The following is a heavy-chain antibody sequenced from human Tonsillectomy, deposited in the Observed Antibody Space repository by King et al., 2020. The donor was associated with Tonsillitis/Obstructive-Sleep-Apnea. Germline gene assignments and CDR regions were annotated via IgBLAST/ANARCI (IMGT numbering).Heavy chain of an antibody. Sequence: VQLVESGGGLVQPGGSLRLSCAASGFTFSSYWMHWFRQAPGKRLVWVSRINDDGSRTKYEDSVKGRFTISRDNAKNTLYLQMDSLRAEDTGVYYCARDHYDFWSGFYWDSWGQGTLVTVSS. J-gene: IGHJ4*02. CDR1: GFTFSSYW. V-gene: IGHV3-74*03. CDR2: INDDGSRT. D-gene: IGHD3-3*01. CDR3: ARDHYDFWSGFYWDS.